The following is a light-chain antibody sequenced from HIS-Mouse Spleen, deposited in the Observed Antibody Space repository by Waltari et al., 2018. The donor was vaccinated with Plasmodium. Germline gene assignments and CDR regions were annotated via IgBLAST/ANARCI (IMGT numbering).Light chain of an antibody. CDR1: QSVSSSY. CDR3: QQYGSSPYT. Sequence: EIVLTQSPGTLSLSPGERATPSCNASQSVSSSYLAWYQQKPGQAPRLLIYGASSRATGIPDRFSGSGSGTDFTLTISRLEPEDFAVYYCQQYGSSPYTFGQGTKLEIK. CDR2: GAS. J-gene: IGKJ2*01. V-gene: IGKV3-20*01.